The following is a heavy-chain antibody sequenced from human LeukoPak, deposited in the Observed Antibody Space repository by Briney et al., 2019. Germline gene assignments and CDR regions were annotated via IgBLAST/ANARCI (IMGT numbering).Heavy chain of an antibody. Sequence: PSETLSLTCAVSGGSISSGANYWSWIRQPPGRGLEWIGYISHSESAYYSPSLESRITISVDRSKNQFSLKLKSVTAADTAIYYCARDGGTTSNPSHDTFAIWGQGTMVAVSS. CDR3: ARDGGTTSNPSHDTFAI. CDR2: ISHSESA. D-gene: IGHD4-11*01. J-gene: IGHJ3*02. CDR1: GGSISSGANY. V-gene: IGHV4-30-2*01.